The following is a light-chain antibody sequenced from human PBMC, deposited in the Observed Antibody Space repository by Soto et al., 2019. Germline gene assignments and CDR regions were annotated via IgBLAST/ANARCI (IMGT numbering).Light chain of an antibody. CDR2: VDN. Sequence: QSVLTQPPSVSGAPGQRVTISCSGTSSNVGAASDVYWYQQLPGTAPRLLISVDNKRPSGVPDRFSASKSGTSASLAITGLRPEDEADYYCQSYDDSVSGSWVFGTGTKLTVL. CDR1: SSNVGAASD. J-gene: IGLJ1*01. CDR3: QSYDDSVSGSWV. V-gene: IGLV1-40*01.